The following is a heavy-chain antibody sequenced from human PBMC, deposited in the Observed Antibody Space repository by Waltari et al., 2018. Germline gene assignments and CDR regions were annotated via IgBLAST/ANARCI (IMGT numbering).Heavy chain of an antibody. CDR1: GFTFSNYG. V-gene: IGHV3-33*01. D-gene: IGHD3-9*01. CDR2: IWYDGSNK. CDR3: ARGNFDWSSSCDY. J-gene: IGHJ4*02. Sequence: QVQLVESGGGVVQPGRSLRLSCAASGFTFSNYGMHWVRQAPGKGLELVSVIWYDGSNKWYADSVKGRFTISRDNSKNTLYLQMDSLRAEDTALYYCARGNFDWSSSCDYWGQGTLVTVSS.